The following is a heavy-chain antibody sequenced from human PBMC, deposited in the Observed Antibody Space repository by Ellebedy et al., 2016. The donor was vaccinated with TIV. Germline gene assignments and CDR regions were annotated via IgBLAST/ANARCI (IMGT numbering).Heavy chain of an antibody. CDR3: ARHGDIVVVPDLLYYYYGMDV. CDR1: GYTFTSYW. V-gene: IGHV5-51*01. Sequence: GESLKISXKGSGYTFTSYWIGWVRQMPGKGLEWMGIIYPGDSDTRYSPSFQGQVTISADKSISTAYLQWSSLKASDTAMYYCARHGDIVVVPDLLYYYYGMDVWGQGTTVTVSS. D-gene: IGHD2-2*01. J-gene: IGHJ6*02. CDR2: IYPGDSDT.